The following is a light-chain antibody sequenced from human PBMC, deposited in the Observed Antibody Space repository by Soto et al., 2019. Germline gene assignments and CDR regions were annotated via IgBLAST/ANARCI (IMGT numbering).Light chain of an antibody. V-gene: IGKV2-28*01. CDR3: MQALQTPWT. J-gene: IGKJ1*01. CDR2: LGS. Sequence: DIVMTQSPLSLPVTPGEPASISCRSSQSLLHSNGYNYLDWYLQKPGQSPQLLINLGSNRASGVPDRFRGSGSGTDFTLKISRVEAEDVGVSYCMQALQTPWTFGQGNKVQIQ. CDR1: QSLLHSNGYNY.